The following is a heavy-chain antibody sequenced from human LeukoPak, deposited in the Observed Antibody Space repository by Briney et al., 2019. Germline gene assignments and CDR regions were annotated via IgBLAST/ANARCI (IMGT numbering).Heavy chain of an antibody. CDR2: ISYDGSNK. D-gene: IGHD4-17*01. CDR3: AKDGPYGDYIDY. CDR1: GFTFSSYG. J-gene: IGHJ4*02. Sequence: GALRLSCAASGFTFSSYGMHWVRQAPGKGLEWVAVISYDGSNKYYADSVKGRFTISRDNSKNTLYLQMNSLRAEDTAVYYCAKDGPYGDYIDYWGQGTLVTVSS. V-gene: IGHV3-30*18.